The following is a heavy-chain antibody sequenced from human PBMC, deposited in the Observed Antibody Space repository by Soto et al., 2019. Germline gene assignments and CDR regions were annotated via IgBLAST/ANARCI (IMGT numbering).Heavy chain of an antibody. D-gene: IGHD6-13*01. J-gene: IGHJ4*02. CDR1: GGSINSGGYY. CDR2: IFYSGST. Sequence: QVQLQESGPGLVKPSQTLSLICTVSGGSINSGGYYWNWIRQHPRTGLEWIGNIFYSGSTYYNPLLRSRVSISADPSYNQFSLTLSSVTAADTEVYFCARAYRLSGYSSSWVFDYLGQGTLVDVSS. CDR3: ARAYRLSGYSSSWVFDY. V-gene: IGHV4-31*03.